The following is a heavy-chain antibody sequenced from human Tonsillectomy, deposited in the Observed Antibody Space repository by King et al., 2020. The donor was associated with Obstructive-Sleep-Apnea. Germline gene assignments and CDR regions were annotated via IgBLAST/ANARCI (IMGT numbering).Heavy chain of an antibody. CDR3: TRGASYGYDY. CDR1: GFTLGAYA. D-gene: IGHD5-18*01. J-gene: IGHJ4*02. CDR2: IISKAYGGTS. Sequence: VQLVESGGGLIHPGRSLRLSCTTSGFTLGAYAMSWFRQAPGECLEWLGFIISKAYGGTSVYAASMKGRFTISRDDSKSIAYLQMNSLTTEDTAVYYCTRGASYGYDYWGQGTLVTVSS. V-gene: IGHV3-49*03.